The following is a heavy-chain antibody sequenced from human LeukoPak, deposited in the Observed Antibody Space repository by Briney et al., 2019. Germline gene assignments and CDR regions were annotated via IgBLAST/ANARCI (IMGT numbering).Heavy chain of an antibody. V-gene: IGHV1-2*02. CDR1: GYTFTGYY. CDR2: INPNSGGT. CDR3: ARGLGVYYYGSGGNWFDP. J-gene: IGHJ5*02. Sequence: GASVKVSCKASGYTFTGYYMHWVRQAPGQGLEWMGWINPNSGGTNYAQKFQGRVTMTRDTSISTAYMELSRLRSDDTAVYYCARGLGVYYYGSGGNWFDPWGQGTLVTVSS. D-gene: IGHD3-10*01.